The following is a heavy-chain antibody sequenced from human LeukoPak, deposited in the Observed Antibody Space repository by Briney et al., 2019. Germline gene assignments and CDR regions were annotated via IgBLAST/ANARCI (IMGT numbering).Heavy chain of an antibody. CDR1: GFIFSNYD. D-gene: IGHD5-12*01. CDR3: ARDENGDSDFDL. J-gene: IGHJ2*01. CDR2: ISSGGSTI. Sequence: PGGSLRLSCAASGFIFSNYDMNWVRQAPGKGLEWVSFISSGGSTIFYADSVKGRFTISRDDAKNSLYVQMNNPRVEDTAVYYCARDENGDSDFDLWGRGTLVTVSS. V-gene: IGHV3-48*01.